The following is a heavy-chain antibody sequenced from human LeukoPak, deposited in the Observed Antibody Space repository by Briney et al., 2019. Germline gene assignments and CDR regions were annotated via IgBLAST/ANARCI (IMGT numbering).Heavy chain of an antibody. Sequence: GGSLRLSCAASGFTFSSYAMSWVRQAPGKGLEWVSAISGSGGSTYYADSVKGRFTISRDNSKNTLYLQMNSLRAEDTAVYYCARHSSGWFQFDYWGQGTLVTVSP. D-gene: IGHD6-19*01. J-gene: IGHJ4*02. CDR3: ARHSSGWFQFDY. CDR1: GFTFSSYA. CDR2: ISGSGGST. V-gene: IGHV3-23*01.